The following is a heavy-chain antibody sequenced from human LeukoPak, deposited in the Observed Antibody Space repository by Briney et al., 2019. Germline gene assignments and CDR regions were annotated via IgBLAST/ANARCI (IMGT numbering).Heavy chain of an antibody. Sequence: GASVKVSCKASGGTFSSYAISWVRQAPGQGLEWMGGIIPIFGTANYAQKFQGRVTITADKSTSTAYMELSSLRSEDTAVYYCASTGGANYYGSGSPLYYYYYMDVWGKGTTVTVSS. D-gene: IGHD3-10*01. CDR1: GGTFSSYA. V-gene: IGHV1-69*06. J-gene: IGHJ6*03. CDR2: IIPIFGTA. CDR3: ASTGGANYYGSGSPLYYYYYMDV.